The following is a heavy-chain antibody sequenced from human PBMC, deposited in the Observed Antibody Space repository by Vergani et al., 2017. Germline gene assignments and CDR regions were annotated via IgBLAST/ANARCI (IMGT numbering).Heavy chain of an antibody. D-gene: IGHD6-6*01. J-gene: IGHJ2*01. V-gene: IGHV4-31*11. CDR1: GGSISSGGYY. Sequence: QVQLQESGPGLVKPSQTLSLTCAVSGGSISSGGYYWSWIRQHPGKGLEWIGYIYYSGSTYYYPSLKSRVTISVDTSKNQFSLKLSSVTAADTAVYYCARGQEYSSWGWFFDLWGRGTLVTVSS. CDR3: ARGQEYSSWGWFFDL. CDR2: IYYSGST.